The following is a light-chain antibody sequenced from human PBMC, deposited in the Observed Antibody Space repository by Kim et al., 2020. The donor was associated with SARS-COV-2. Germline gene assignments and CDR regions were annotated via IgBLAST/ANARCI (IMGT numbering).Light chain of an antibody. J-gene: IGKJ5*01. CDR1: QSVSSF. CDR3: QQRSNWPPS. Sequence: PGERATLSCRASQSVSSFLAWYQQKPGQAPRLLIYDVSNRATGIPARFSGSGSGTDFTLTISSLEPGDFAVYYCQQRSNWPPSFGQGTRLEIK. V-gene: IGKV3-11*01. CDR2: DVS.